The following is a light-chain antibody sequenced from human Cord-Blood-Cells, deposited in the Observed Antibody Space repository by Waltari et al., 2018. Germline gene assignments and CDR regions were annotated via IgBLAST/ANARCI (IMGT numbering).Light chain of an antibody. CDR1: QSISSY. J-gene: IGKJ2*01. Sequence: DIQMTQSPSSLSASVGDRGTTPCRASQSISSYLNWYQQKPRKAPKLLIYAESSLQSGVPSRFSGSGSGTDFTLTISSLQPEDFATYYCQQSYSTPYTFGQGTKLEIK. CDR2: AES. V-gene: IGKV1-39*01. CDR3: QQSYSTPYT.